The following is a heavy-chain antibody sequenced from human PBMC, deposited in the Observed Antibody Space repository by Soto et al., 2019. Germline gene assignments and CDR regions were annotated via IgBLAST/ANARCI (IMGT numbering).Heavy chain of an antibody. Sequence: QVQLVQSGAEVKKPGASVKVSCKASGYTFTSYGISWVRQAPGQGLEWMGWISAYNGNTNYAQKPQGRATMTXXTXTXXAYMELRSLRSDDTAVYYCARSSGWTAGLRNWFDPWGQGTLVTVSS. D-gene: IGHD6-19*01. J-gene: IGHJ5*02. CDR3: ARSSGWTAGLRNWFDP. CDR1: GYTFTSYG. CDR2: ISAYNGNT. V-gene: IGHV1-18*01.